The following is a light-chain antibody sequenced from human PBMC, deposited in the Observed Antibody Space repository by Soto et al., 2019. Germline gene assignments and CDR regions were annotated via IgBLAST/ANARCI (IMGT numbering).Light chain of an antibody. CDR2: KAS. J-gene: IGKJ2*01. V-gene: IGKV1-5*03. CDR1: QSIINW. Sequence: DIQMTQSPSTLSASVGDRVTITCRASQSIINWLAWYQQQPGKAPNVLIYKASNLKSGVPSRFSGSGSGTEFTLTVSSLQPEDFATYFCQQYNSYPYTFGQGTKVDIK. CDR3: QQYNSYPYT.